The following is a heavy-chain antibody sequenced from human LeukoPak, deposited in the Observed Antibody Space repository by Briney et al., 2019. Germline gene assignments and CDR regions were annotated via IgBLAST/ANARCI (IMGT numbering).Heavy chain of an antibody. Sequence: PSQTLSLTCTVSGGSISSGSYYWRWIRQPAGKGLEWIGRIYTSGSTNYNPSLKSRVTISVDTSKNQFSLKLSSVTAADTAVYYCARELGYCSSTSCREVDYWGQGTLVTVSS. CDR2: IYTSGST. D-gene: IGHD2-2*01. CDR1: GGSISSGSYY. CDR3: ARELGYCSSTSCREVDY. V-gene: IGHV4-61*02. J-gene: IGHJ4*02.